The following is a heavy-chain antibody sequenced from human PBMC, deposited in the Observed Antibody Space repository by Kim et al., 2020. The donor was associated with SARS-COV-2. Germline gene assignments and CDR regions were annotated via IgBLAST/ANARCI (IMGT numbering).Heavy chain of an antibody. V-gene: IGHV3-48*03. Sequence: YADTVKGRFTISINNAKNSLYLQMSSLRVEDTAVYYCARAKEYDGSPPWWGQGTLVTVSS. J-gene: IGHJ4*02. D-gene: IGHD1-1*01. CDR3: ARAKEYDGSPPW.